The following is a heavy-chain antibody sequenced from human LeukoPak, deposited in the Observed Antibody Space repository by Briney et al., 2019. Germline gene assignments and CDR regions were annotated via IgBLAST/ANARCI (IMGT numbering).Heavy chain of an antibody. CDR3: ARDRSSGWFDY. D-gene: IGHD6-19*01. CDR2: IYYSGST. J-gene: IGHJ4*02. V-gene: IGHV4-31*03. CDR1: GGSISSGGYY. Sequence: SETLSLTCTVSGGSISSGGYYYTWIRQHPGRGLEYIGYIYYSGSTYYNPSLKSRVAMSVDTSKSQFSLKLSSVTAADTAVYYCARDRSSGWFDYWGQGTLVTVSS.